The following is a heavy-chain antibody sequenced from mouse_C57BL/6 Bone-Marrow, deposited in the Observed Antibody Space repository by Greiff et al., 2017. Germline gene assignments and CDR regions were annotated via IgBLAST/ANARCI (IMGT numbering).Heavy chain of an antibody. D-gene: IGHD4-1*01. V-gene: IGHV1-54*01. Sequence: VKLQESGAELVRPGPSVKVSCKASGYSFTNYLIEWVKQRPGQGLVWIGGINPGSGGTNYNEKFKGKATLTADKSSSTAYMQLSSLTSEESAVYGCGRSAGYLDFEGWGTRTTVTVAS. J-gene: IGHJ1*03. CDR1: GYSFTNYL. CDR3: GRSAGYLDFEG. CDR2: INPGSGGT.